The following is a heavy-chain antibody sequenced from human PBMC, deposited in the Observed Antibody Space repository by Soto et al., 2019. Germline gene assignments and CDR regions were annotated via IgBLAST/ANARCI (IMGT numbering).Heavy chain of an antibody. V-gene: IGHV4-59*01. D-gene: IGHD3-22*01. CDR2: IYYSDST. CDR3: ARAYYDTSGXSLVP. CDR1: GGSISSYY. Sequence: PSETLSLTCTVSGGSISSYYWSWIRQPQGKGLEWIGYIYYSDSTNYNPSLKSRVIISVDTSKNQFSLRLSSVTASVTAVYYCARAYYDTSGXSLVPWGQGILVT. J-gene: IGHJ5*02.